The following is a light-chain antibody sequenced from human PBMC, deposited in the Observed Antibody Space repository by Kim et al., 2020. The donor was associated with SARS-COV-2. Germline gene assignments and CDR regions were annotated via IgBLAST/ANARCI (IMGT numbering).Light chain of an antibody. V-gene: IGLV3-19*01. Sequence: VALGQTVRITCQGDSLRSYYLTWYQQKPGQAPILVIYGKNNRPSGIPDLFSGSSSGNTASLTITGTQAGDEADYYCNSRDSNNNVLFGGGTQLTVL. CDR3: NSRDSNNNVL. CDR2: GKN. CDR1: SLRSYY. J-gene: IGLJ2*01.